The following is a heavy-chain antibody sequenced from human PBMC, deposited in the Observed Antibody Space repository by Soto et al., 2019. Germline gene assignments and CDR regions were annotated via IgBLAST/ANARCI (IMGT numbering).Heavy chain of an antibody. V-gene: IGHV6-1*01. CDR3: TKQKGDRRTYNGLDV. D-gene: IGHD2-21*02. Sequence: PSQTLSLTCAISGDSVSSNSAAWNWIRQSPSRGLEWLGRAYYRSQWYYDSAVSVKSRIAVIPDTSKNQFSLQLHSVTPDDTAVYYCTKQKGDRRTYNGLDVWGQGTTVTVSS. CDR2: AYYRSQWYY. J-gene: IGHJ6*02. CDR1: GDSVSSNSAA.